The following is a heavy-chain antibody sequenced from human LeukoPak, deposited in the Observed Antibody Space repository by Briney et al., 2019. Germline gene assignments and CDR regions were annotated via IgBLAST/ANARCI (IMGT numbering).Heavy chain of an antibody. V-gene: IGHV4-34*01. CDR3: ARQRTTFGGVISIFDY. CDR1: GGSFSGYY. Sequence: SETLSLTCAVYGGSFSGYYWSWIRQPPGKGLEWIGEINHSGSTNYNPSLKSRVTISIDTSKNQFSLKVSFVTAADTAVYYCARQRTTFGGVISIFDYWGQGTLVTVSS. J-gene: IGHJ4*02. D-gene: IGHD3-16*02. CDR2: INHSGST.